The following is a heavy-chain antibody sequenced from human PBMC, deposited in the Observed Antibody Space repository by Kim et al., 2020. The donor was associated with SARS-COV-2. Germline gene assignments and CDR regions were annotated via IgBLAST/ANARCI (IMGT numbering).Heavy chain of an antibody. CDR2: FDPEDGET. CDR3: ATAPTVTTIGWFDP. J-gene: IGHJ5*02. V-gene: IGHV1-24*01. CDR1: GYTLTELS. D-gene: IGHD4-17*01. Sequence: ASVKVSCKVSGYTLTELSMHWVRQAPGKGLEWMGGFDPEDGETIYAQKFQGRVTMTEDTSTDTAYMELSSLRSEDTAVYYCATAPTVTTIGWFDPWGQGTLITVSP.